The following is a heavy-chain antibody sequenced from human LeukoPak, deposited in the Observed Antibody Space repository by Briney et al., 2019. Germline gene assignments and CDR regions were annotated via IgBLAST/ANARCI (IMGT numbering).Heavy chain of an antibody. D-gene: IGHD3-22*01. CDR1: GFTFSSHW. V-gene: IGHV3-74*01. J-gene: IGHJ5*02. Sequence: QPEAPLRLSCAASGFTFSSHWMHWVRQAPGKELVWVSRLNADGSSTVYADSVKGRFTISRDNAKNTLYLQMNSLRAEDTAVYYCARGYYDSNDANRINWFEPWGQGTLVTVSS. CDR2: LNADGSST. CDR3: ARGYYDSNDANRINWFEP.